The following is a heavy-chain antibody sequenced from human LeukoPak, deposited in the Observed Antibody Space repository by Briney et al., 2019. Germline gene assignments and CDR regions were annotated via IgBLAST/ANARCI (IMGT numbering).Heavy chain of an antibody. V-gene: IGHV3-30*18. CDR3: AKDVSWNWFDP. Sequence: GGSLRLSCAASGFVFSTYAMHWVRQAPGKGLEWVAVISYDGSNKYYADSVKGRFTISRDNSKNTLYLQMNTLRAEDTAVYYCAKDVSWNWFDPWGQGTLDTVSS. CDR2: ISYDGSNK. CDR1: GFVFSTYA. J-gene: IGHJ5*02.